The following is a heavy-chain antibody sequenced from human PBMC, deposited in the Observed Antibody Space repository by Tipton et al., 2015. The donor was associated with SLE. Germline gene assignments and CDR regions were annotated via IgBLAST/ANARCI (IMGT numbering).Heavy chain of an antibody. D-gene: IGHD6-6*01. CDR3: ARGDSSSSDYWD. Sequence: TLSLTCTVSGGSISSYYWSWIRQPPGKGLEWIGYIYYSGSTYYNPSPKSRLTISIDTSKDQFSLRLSSVTAADTAVYYCARGDSSSSDYWDWGQGTLVTVSS. CDR1: GGSISSYY. CDR2: IYYSGST. J-gene: IGHJ4*02. V-gene: IGHV4-59*12.